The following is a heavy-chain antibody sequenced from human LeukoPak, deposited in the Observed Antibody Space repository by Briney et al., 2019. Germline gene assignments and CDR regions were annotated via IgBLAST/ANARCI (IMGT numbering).Heavy chain of an antibody. V-gene: IGHV1-2*02. J-gene: IGHJ5*02. Sequence: ASVKVSCKASVYTFTGYYIHSVRQTPGQGLEWVGWIIPNNGGTNYAQKFQGRVTMTRDTSISTAYMELNRLRSDDTAVYYCARELTFGVVSNWFDPWGQGTLVTVSS. CDR3: ARELTFGVVSNWFDP. CDR2: IIPNNGGT. D-gene: IGHD3-3*01. CDR1: VYTFTGYY.